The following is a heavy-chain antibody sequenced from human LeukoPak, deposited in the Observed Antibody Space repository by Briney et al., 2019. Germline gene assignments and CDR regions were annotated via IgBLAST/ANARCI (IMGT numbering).Heavy chain of an antibody. CDR2: IRYDGSNK. CDR3: AKSPAAGRQQPVPGFYQYYYMDV. D-gene: IGHD6-13*01. CDR1: GFTVSSNY. Sequence: PGGSLRLSCAASGFTVSSNYMSWVRQAPGKGLEWVAFIRYDGSNKYYADSVKGRFTISRDNSKNTLYLQMNSLRVEDTAVYYCAKSPAAGRQQPVPGFYQYYYMDVWGKGTTVTVSS. J-gene: IGHJ6*03. V-gene: IGHV3-30*02.